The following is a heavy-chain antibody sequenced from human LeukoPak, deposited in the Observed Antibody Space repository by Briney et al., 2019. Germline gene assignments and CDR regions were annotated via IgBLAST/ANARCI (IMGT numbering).Heavy chain of an antibody. Sequence: GGSLRLSCAASGFTFSNAWMSWVRQAPGKGLEWVGRIKSKTDGGTTDYAAPVKGRFTISRDDSKNTLYLQMNSLKTEDTAVYYCTTDQAQHYGDYEPFDYWGQGTLVTVSS. J-gene: IGHJ4*02. CDR1: GFTFSNAW. D-gene: IGHD4-17*01. CDR3: TTDQAQHYGDYEPFDY. CDR2: IKSKTDGGTT. V-gene: IGHV3-15*01.